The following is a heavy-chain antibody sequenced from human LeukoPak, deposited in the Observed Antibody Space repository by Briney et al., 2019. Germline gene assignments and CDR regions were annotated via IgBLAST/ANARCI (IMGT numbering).Heavy chain of an antibody. CDR2: INPNSGGT. Sequence: ASVKVSCKASGYTFTGYYMHWVRQAPGQGLEWMGWINPNSGGTNYAQKFQGRVTMTRDTSTSTVYMELSSLRSEDTAVYYCARDFGGSTAMVVDYWGQGTLVTVSS. D-gene: IGHD5-18*01. CDR1: GYTFTGYY. CDR3: ARDFGGSTAMVVDY. J-gene: IGHJ4*02. V-gene: IGHV1-2*02.